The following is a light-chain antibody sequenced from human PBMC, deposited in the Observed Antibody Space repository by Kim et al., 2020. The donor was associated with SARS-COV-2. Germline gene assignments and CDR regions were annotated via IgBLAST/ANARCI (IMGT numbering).Light chain of an antibody. CDR1: QSIGDW. J-gene: IGKJ4*01. CDR2: DAS. V-gene: IGKV3-11*01. CDR3: QQRRTWPLT. Sequence: LPPGERATLTCRASQSIGDWLAWYQQKSGQAPRLVISDASNRATGIPARFSGSGYGTDFTLTISSLEPEDFAVYYCQQRRTWPLTFGGGTKVDIK.